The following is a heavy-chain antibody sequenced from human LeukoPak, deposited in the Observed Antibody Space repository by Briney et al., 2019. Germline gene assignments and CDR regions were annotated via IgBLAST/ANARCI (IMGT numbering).Heavy chain of an antibody. V-gene: IGHV3-7*03. CDR2: INHNGNVN. Sequence: PGGSLRLSCAASGFTFSSYWMNWARQAPGKGLEWVASINHNGNVNYYVDSVKGRFTISRDNAKNSLYLQMSSLRAEDTAVYYCAKDLAFTAGKEYWGQGTLVTVSS. CDR3: AKDLAFTAGKEY. D-gene: IGHD2-15*01. J-gene: IGHJ4*02. CDR1: GFTFSSYW.